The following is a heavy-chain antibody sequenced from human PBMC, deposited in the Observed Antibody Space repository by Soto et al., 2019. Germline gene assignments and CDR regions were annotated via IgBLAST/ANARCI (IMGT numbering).Heavy chain of an antibody. CDR1: GGSISSGGYY. J-gene: IGHJ4*02. D-gene: IGHD2-2*01. CDR3: ARGGMVIIPTATAFDY. CDR2: IYYSGST. V-gene: IGHV4-31*03. Sequence: KASETLSLTCTVSGGSISSGGYYWSWIRQHPGKGLEWIGYIYYSGSTYYNPSLKSRVTISVDTSKNQFSLKLSSVTAADTAVYYCARGGMVIIPTATAFDYWGQGTLVTVSS.